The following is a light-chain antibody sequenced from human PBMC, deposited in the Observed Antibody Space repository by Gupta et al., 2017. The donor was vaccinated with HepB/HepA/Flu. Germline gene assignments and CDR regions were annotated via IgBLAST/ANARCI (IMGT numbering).Light chain of an antibody. V-gene: IGLV1-44*01. CDR3: ATWDDTLNAWV. J-gene: IGLJ3*02. Sequence: QSVLTQPPSASGTPGQWVTIPCSRSSSNIGSNTVTWYQQLPGTAPNLPTYNKFHRPSGVPGRFSGSKSGSSASLAISGLQSEDEADYYCATWDDTLNAWVFGGGTKLTVL. CDR2: NKF. CDR1: SSNIGSNT.